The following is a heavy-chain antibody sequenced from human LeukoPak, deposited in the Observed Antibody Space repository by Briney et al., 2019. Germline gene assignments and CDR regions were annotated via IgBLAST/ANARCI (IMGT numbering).Heavy chain of an antibody. J-gene: IGHJ4*02. CDR1: GFTFSTYA. CDR3: AKSPVPAAPFNNYFDY. CDR2: ISGSGDST. D-gene: IGHD2-2*01. V-gene: IGHV3-23*01. Sequence: GGSLRLSCAASGFTFSTYAMSWVRQAPGKGLEWVSAISGSGDSTYYADSVKGRFTISRDNSKNTLYLQMNSLRAEDTAVYYCAKSPVPAAPFNNYFDYWGQGTLVTVSS.